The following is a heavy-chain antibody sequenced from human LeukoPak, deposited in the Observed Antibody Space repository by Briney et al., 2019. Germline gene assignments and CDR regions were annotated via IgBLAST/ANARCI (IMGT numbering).Heavy chain of an antibody. CDR3: AREHCSSGSCTAPPYYFDY. CDR2: IYYSGST. D-gene: IGHD2-15*01. CDR1: GGSISSGGYY. Sequence: PSETLSLTCTVSGGSISSGGYYWSWIRQPPGKGLEWIGYIYYSGSTYYSPSLKSRVTISVDTSNNQFSLKLNSVTAADTAVYYCAREHCSSGSCTAPPYYFDYWGQGTLVTVSS. J-gene: IGHJ4*02. V-gene: IGHV4-30-2*01.